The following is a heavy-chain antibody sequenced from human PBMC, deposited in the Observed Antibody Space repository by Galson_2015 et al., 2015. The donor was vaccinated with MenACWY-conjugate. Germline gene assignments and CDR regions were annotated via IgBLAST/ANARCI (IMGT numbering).Heavy chain of an antibody. CDR1: GFTFSDYY. V-gene: IGHV3-11*01. CDR2: ISGSGHTM. Sequence: SLRLSCAASGFTFSDYYMGWIRQTPGKGLEWVSYISGSGHTMYNGGSVKGRFTISRDNAKKTLYLQMDSLRAEDTAVYYCARELSLVAVGVTPGWFDTWGQGTLVTVSS. J-gene: IGHJ5*02. CDR3: ARELSLVAVGVTPGWFDT. D-gene: IGHD2-15*01.